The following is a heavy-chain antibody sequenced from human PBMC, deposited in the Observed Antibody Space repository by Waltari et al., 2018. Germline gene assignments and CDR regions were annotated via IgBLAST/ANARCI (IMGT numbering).Heavy chain of an antibody. V-gene: IGHV4-59*01. D-gene: IGHD3-22*01. CDR3: ARDLYYDSSGYFDY. CDR2: IYYSGST. Sequence: QVQLQESGPGLVKPSETLSLTCTVSGGSISSYYRSWIRQPPGKGLEWIGYIYYSGSTNYNPSLKSRVTISVDTSKNQFSLKLSSVTAADTAVYYCARDLYYDSSGYFDYWGQGTLVTVSS. CDR1: GGSISSYY. J-gene: IGHJ4*02.